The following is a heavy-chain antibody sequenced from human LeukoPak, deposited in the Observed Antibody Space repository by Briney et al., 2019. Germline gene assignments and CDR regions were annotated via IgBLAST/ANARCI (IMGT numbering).Heavy chain of an antibody. CDR1: GGSISSRSGY. Sequence: SETLSLTCTVSGGSISSRSGYWGWMRQTPGKGLEWIGNLDSSGSTYYNPSLKSRVTISVGTSKNQFSLNLRSVTAADTAIYFCSRSHDYGGLYFYYYMDVWGKGTTVTVSS. V-gene: IGHV4-39*01. CDR3: SRSHDYGGLYFYYYMDV. CDR2: LDSSGST. D-gene: IGHD4-23*01. J-gene: IGHJ6*03.